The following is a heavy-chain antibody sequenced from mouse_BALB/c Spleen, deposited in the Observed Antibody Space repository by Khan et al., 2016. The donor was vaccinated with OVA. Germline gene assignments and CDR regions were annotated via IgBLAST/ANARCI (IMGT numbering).Heavy chain of an antibody. V-gene: IGHV3-2*02. D-gene: IGHD1-1*01. J-gene: IGHJ2*01. CDR1: GYSITSDYA. CDR3: ARIYGGDFDY. CDR2: ISYSGNT. Sequence: EVQLVESGPGLVKPSQSLSLTCTVTGYSITSDYAWNWIRQFPGNKLEWMGYISYSGNTKYNPFLKSRISITRDTSKNQFFLQLNSVTTEDTARYYCARIYGGDFDYWGQGTTLTVSS.